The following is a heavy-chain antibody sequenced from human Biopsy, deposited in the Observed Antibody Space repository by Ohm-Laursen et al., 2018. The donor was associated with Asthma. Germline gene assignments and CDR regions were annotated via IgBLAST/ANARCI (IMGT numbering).Heavy chain of an antibody. V-gene: IGHV4-39*07. D-gene: IGHD5-24*01. J-gene: IGHJ4*02. CDR1: GGSISSSSYY. CDR3: ARGPPVDRED. CDR2: IYYNGRT. Sequence: SDTLSLTCTVSGGSISSSSYYWGLIRQPPGKGLEWIGSIYYNGRTYYNPSLKSRVTISVDTSKNQFSLKLSSVTAADTAVYYCARGPPVDREDWGQGTLVTVSS.